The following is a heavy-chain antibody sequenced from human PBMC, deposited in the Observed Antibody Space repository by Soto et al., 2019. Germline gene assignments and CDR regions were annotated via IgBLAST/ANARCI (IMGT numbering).Heavy chain of an antibody. CDR3: AGSTYYDYIWGSYRYTGFDY. D-gene: IGHD3-16*02. CDR2: MNPNSGNT. J-gene: IGHJ4*02. CDR1: GYTFTSYD. V-gene: IGHV1-8*01. Sequence: QVQLVQSGAEVKKPGASVKVSCKASGYTFTSYDINWVRQATGQGLEWMGWMNPNSGNTGYAQKFQSRVTMSRNTSISTAYMELSSLRSEDTAVYYCAGSTYYDYIWGSYRYTGFDYWGQGTLVTVSS.